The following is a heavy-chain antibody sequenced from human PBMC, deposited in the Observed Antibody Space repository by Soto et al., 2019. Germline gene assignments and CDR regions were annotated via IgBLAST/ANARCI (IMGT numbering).Heavy chain of an antibody. CDR1: GGSISSYY. J-gene: IGHJ4*02. Sequence: QVQLQESGPGLVKPSETLSLTCTVSGGSISSYYWSWIRQPPGKGLEWIGYIYYSGSTNYNPSLKSRVTISVDTSKNQFSLKLSSVTAADTAVYYCARLTRSGSGSYYPSYYFDYWGQGTLVTVSS. CDR3: ARLTRSGSGSYYPSYYFDY. CDR2: IYYSGST. V-gene: IGHV4-59*08. D-gene: IGHD3-10*01.